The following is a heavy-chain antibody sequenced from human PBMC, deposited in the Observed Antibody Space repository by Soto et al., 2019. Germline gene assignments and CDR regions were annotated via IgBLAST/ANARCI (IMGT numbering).Heavy chain of an antibody. J-gene: IGHJ6*02. CDR1: RFSISSVGYS. D-gene: IGHD3-10*01. Sequence: SETLSLTCIVSRFSISSVGYSWSWIRQPPRKGLEWIGYIYPTGITSHNPSLKRRVTMSVDKSRNQFSLKLRSVTAADTAVYYCVRDRGGGLGNYYKSAGMDVWGQGTTVTVSS. CDR3: VRDRGGGLGNYYKSAGMDV. CDR2: IYPTGIT. V-gene: IGHV4-30-2*01.